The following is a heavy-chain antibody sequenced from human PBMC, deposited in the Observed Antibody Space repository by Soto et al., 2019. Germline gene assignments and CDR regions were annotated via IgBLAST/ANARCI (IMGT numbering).Heavy chain of an antibody. CDR2: ISGGASTI. D-gene: IGHD6-25*01. Sequence: RRLSCAASGFTFSSYEMNWARQAPGKGLEWVSFISGGASTIYYADSVKGRFTISRDNAKNSLFLQINSLRVEDTATYYCARGGYSSEWHTYYYGMDVWGQGTKVTVSS. CDR3: ARGGYSSEWHTYYYGMDV. J-gene: IGHJ6*02. CDR1: GFTFSSYE. V-gene: IGHV3-48*03.